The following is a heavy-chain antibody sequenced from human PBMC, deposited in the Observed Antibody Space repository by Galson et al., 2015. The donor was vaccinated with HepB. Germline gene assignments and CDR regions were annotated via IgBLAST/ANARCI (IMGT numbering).Heavy chain of an antibody. CDR2: IRYDGSDK. J-gene: IGHJ3*02. V-gene: IGHV3-30*02. D-gene: IGHD3-10*01. Sequence: SLRLSCAASGFSFSNYGMHWVRQAPGKGLEWVTFIRYDGSDKYYADSVRGRLTISRDNSKNALFLQMNSLRPEDTAVYYCAKDRDYYGSGSYLDDGFGIWGQGTMVTVSS. CDR1: GFSFSNYG. CDR3: AKDRDYYGSGSYLDDGFGI.